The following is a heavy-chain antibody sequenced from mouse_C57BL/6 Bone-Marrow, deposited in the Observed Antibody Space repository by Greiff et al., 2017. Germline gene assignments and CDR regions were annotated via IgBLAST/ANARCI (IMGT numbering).Heavy chain of an antibody. CDR1: GYSITSGYD. D-gene: IGHD2-4*01. CDR3: ARAGDYDYAMDY. V-gene: IGHV3-1*01. Sequence: DVKLQESGPGMVKPSQSLSLTCTVTGYSITSGYDWHWIRHFPGNKLEWMGYISYSGSTNYNPSLKSRISITHDTSKNHFFLKLNSVTTEDTATDYCARAGDYDYAMDYWGQGTSVTVSS. CDR2: ISYSGST. J-gene: IGHJ4*01.